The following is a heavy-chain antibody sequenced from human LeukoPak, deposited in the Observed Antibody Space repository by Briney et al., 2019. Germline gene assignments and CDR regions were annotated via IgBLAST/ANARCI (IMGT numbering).Heavy chain of an antibody. CDR2: IIPIFGTA. CDR1: GGTFSSYA. V-gene: IGHV1-69*05. D-gene: IGHD5-18*01. J-gene: IGHJ4*02. CDR3: ARPLGGYSYGFGY. Sequence: ASVKVSCKASGGTFSSYAISWVRQAPGQGLEWMRRIIPIFGTANYAQKFQGRVTITTDESTSTAYMELSSLRSEDTAVYYCARPLGGYSYGFGYWGQGTLVTVSS.